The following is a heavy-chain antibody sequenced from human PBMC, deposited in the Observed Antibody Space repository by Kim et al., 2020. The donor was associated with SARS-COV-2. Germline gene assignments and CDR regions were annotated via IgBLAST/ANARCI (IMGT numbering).Heavy chain of an antibody. V-gene: IGHV4-4*02. CDR3: ASRGYCSGGSCHDAFDI. CDR2: IYHSGST. D-gene: IGHD2-15*01. CDR1: GGSISSSNW. Sequence: SETLSLTCAVSGGSISSSNWWSWVRQPPGKGLEWIGEIYHSGSTNYNPSLKSRVTISVDKSKNQFSLKLSSVTAADTAVYYCASRGYCSGGSCHDAFDIWGQGTMVTVSS. J-gene: IGHJ3*02.